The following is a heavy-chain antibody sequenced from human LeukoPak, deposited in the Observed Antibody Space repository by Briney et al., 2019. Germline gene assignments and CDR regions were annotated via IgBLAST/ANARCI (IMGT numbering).Heavy chain of an antibody. Sequence: GGSLRLSCAASGFTFSSYWMHWVRQGPGKGLVWVSRINTDGTSTTYADSVKGRFTISRDNAQNTLYLQMNSLRAEDTAVYYCARAGHRYGDYEDYWGQGTLVTVSS. V-gene: IGHV3-74*01. CDR2: INTDGTST. CDR3: ARAGHRYGDYEDY. D-gene: IGHD4-17*01. J-gene: IGHJ4*02. CDR1: GFTFSSYW.